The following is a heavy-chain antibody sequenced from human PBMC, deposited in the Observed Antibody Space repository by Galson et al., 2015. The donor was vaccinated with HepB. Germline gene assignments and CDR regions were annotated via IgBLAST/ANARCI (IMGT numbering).Heavy chain of an antibody. CDR2: IYHSGST. D-gene: IGHD2-15*01. CDR1: GYSISSGYY. Sequence: LSLTCAVSGYSISSGYYWGWIRQPPGKGLEWIGSIYHSGSTYYNPSLKSRVTISVDTSKNQFSLKLSSVTAADTAVYYCARDLYARSGGYSSFDYWGQGTLVTVSS. V-gene: IGHV4-38-2*02. CDR3: ARDLYARSGGYSSFDY. J-gene: IGHJ4*02.